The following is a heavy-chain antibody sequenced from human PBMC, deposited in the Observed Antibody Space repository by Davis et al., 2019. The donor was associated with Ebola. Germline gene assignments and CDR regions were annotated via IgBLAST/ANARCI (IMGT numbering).Heavy chain of an antibody. CDR3: AKDRWYSSSYDLFYYYYGMDV. Sequence: GESLKISCAASGFTFSTYGMHWVRQAPGKGLEWVAVISFDGSNKYYADSVKGRFTISRDNSKNTLYLQMNSLRAEDTAVYYCAKDRWYSSSYDLFYYYYGMDVWGQGTTVTVSS. CDR2: ISFDGSNK. J-gene: IGHJ6*02. D-gene: IGHD6-6*01. V-gene: IGHV3-30*18. CDR1: GFTFSTYG.